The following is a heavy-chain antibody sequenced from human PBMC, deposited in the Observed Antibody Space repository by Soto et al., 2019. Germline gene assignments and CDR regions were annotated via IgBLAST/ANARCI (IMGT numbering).Heavy chain of an antibody. CDR1: GGSIASANW. Sequence: SETLSLTCAVSGGSIASANWWTWVRQPPGGGLEWIGEISHSRINNYKASLKSRVTMSVDKTKNDVSLKLTSVTAADTAVYYCARVLRGWFDPWGQGTTVTVSS. CDR2: ISHSRIN. V-gene: IGHV4-4*02. CDR3: ARVLRGWFDP. J-gene: IGHJ5*02.